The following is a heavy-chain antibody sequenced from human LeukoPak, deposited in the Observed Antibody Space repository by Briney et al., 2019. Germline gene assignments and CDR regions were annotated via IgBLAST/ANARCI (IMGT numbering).Heavy chain of an antibody. J-gene: IGHJ4*02. CDR3: ATDSHCTNGVCYNY. V-gene: IGHV1-18*01. CDR1: GYTFTSYG. Sequence: ASVKVSCKASGYTFTSYGISWVRQAPGQGLEWMGWISAYNGNTNYAQKLQGRVTMTTDTSTDTAYMELSSLRSEDTAVYYCATDSHCTNGVCYNYWGQGTLVTVSS. CDR2: ISAYNGNT. D-gene: IGHD2-8*01.